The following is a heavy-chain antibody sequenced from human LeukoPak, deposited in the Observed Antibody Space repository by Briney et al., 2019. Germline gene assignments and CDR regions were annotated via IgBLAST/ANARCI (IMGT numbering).Heavy chain of an antibody. V-gene: IGHV1-8*01. J-gene: IGHJ6*02. Sequence: ASVEVSCKASGYTFTSYDINWVRQATGQGLEWMGWMNPNSGNTGYAQKFQGRVTMTRNTSISTAYMELSSLRSEDTAVYYCARGRSGSYYCGMDVWGQGTTVTVSS. D-gene: IGHD3-10*01. CDR3: ARGRSGSYYCGMDV. CDR1: GYTFTSYD. CDR2: MNPNSGNT.